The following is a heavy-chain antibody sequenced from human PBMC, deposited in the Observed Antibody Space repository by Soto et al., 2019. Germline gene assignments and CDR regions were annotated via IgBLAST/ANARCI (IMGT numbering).Heavy chain of an antibody. CDR3: ARHIRGNSCMDV. J-gene: IGHJ6*02. CDR1: GGSISSSSYY. D-gene: IGHD2-21*01. V-gene: IGHV4-39*01. Sequence: SETLSLTCTVSGGSISSSSYYCGWIRQPPGKGLEWIGSIYYSGSTYYNPSLKSRVTISVDTSKNQFSLKLSSVTAADTAVYYCARHIRGNSCMDVWGQGTTVTVSS. CDR2: IYYSGST.